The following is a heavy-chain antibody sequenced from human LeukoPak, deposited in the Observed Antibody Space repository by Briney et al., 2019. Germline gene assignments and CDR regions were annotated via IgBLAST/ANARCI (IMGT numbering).Heavy chain of an antibody. J-gene: IGHJ3*02. V-gene: IGHV4-59*01. Sequence: KASETLSLTCTISGDSISNYYWNWIRQPPGKQLEWIGSIYYSGSTDYNPSLKSRVTISVDTSKNQFSLKLRSMTAADTAVYYCARCSEWGPYAFDIWGQGTMVTVSA. D-gene: IGHD6-19*01. CDR1: GDSISNYY. CDR2: IYYSGST. CDR3: ARCSEWGPYAFDI.